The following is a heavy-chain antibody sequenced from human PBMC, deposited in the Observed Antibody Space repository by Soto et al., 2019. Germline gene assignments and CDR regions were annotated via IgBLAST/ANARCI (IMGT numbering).Heavy chain of an antibody. V-gene: IGHV3-30-3*01. CDR3: ARFHYVGGLYGLFAY. CDR1: GFTFSSYA. J-gene: IGHJ2*01. D-gene: IGHD3-16*02. Sequence: GGSPRLSCAASGFTFSSYAMHWVRQAPGKGLEWVAVISYDGSNKYYADSVKGRFTISRDNSKNTLYLQMNSLRAEDTAVYYFARFHYVGGLYGLFAYRGRGSFV. CDR2: ISYDGSNK.